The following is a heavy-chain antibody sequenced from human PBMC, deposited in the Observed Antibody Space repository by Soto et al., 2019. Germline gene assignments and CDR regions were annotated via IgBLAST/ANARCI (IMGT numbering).Heavy chain of an antibody. CDR2: VYYSGGA. CDR3: TRDGDGRMTTNPYYYYGMDV. J-gene: IGHJ6*02. D-gene: IGHD2-21*02. CDR1: GGSISGYY. V-gene: IGHV4-59*01. Sequence: PSETLSLTCTVSGGSISGYYWSWIRQPPGKGLEWIGNVYYSGGAKYNPSVKRRVSISVDTSKNQFSLYLSSVTAADTAVYYCTRDGDGRMTTNPYYYYGMDVWGPGITVTVSS.